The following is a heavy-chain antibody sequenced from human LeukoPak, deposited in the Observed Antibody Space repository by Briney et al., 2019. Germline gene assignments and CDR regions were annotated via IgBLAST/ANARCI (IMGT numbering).Heavy chain of an antibody. J-gene: IGHJ6*02. Sequence: GGSLRLSCAASGFTFSSYSMNWVRQAPGKGLEWVSSISSSSSYIYYADSVKGRFTISRDNAKNSLYLQMNSLRAEDTAVYYCARDGPAAAGTNYYYGLDVWGQGTTVTVSS. D-gene: IGHD6-13*01. CDR3: ARDGPAAAGTNYYYGLDV. CDR1: GFTFSSYS. V-gene: IGHV3-21*04. CDR2: ISSSSSYI.